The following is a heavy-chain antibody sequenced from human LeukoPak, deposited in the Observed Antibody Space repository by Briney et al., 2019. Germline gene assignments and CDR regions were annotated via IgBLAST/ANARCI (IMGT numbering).Heavy chain of an antibody. J-gene: IGHJ4*02. CDR1: GFTFSSYT. CDR3: AKAYSSTWRNPVDY. D-gene: IGHD6-13*01. CDR2: ISGSGGST. V-gene: IGHV3-23*01. Sequence: GGSLRLSCAASGFTFSSYTMSWVRQAPGKGLEWVSAISGSGGSTYYADSVKGRFTISRDNSKNTLYLQMNSLRVEDTAVYYCAKAYSSTWRNPVDYWGQGTVVTVSS.